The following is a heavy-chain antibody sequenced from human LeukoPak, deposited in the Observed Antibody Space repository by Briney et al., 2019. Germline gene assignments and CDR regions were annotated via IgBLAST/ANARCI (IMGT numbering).Heavy chain of an antibody. CDR2: ISSSSSYI. CDR3: AKAEGSGNQPFDY. J-gene: IGHJ4*02. D-gene: IGHD3-10*01. V-gene: IGHV3-21*04. CDR1: GFTFSSYS. Sequence: GGSLRLSCAASGFTFSSYSMNCVRQAPGKGLEWVSSISSSSSYIYYADSVKGRFTISRDNSKNTLFLQMNSLRAEDTAVYYCAKAEGSGNQPFDYWGQGTLVTVSS.